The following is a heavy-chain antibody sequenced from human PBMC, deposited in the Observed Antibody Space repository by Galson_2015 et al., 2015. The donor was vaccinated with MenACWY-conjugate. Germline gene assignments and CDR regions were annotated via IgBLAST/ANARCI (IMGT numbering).Heavy chain of an antibody. CDR2: IYPGDLDT. Sequence: QSGAEVKKPGESLKMSCQGSGYDFSDFWIGWVRQMPGKGLEWMGIIYPGDLDTRYSPSFQGQVTVSADKATSAAYLQWNNLKAPDTAMYHCARGGRGPAASFHYWGQGTLVTVSS. D-gene: IGHD2-2*01. CDR1: GYDFSDFW. J-gene: IGHJ4*02. CDR3: ARGGRGPAASFHY. V-gene: IGHV5-51*01.